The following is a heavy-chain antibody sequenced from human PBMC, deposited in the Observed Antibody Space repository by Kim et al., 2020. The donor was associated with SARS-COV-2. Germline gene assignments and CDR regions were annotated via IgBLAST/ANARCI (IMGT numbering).Heavy chain of an antibody. J-gene: IGHJ4*02. V-gene: IGHV4-34*01. CDR3: ARGEGWLRTYIDY. D-gene: IGHD5-12*01. Sequence: YNPSLKSRVTISVDTSKNQFSLKLSSVTAADTAVYYCARGEGWLRTYIDYWGQGTLVTVSS.